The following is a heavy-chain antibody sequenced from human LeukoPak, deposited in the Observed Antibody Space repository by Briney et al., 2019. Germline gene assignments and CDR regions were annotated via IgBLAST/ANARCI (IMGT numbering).Heavy chain of an antibody. V-gene: IGHV3-30*18. Sequence: GGSLSLSWAFAGFTINRYGLHWVHQAPGKGLEWVAVISYDGSNEYFADSVKGRFTISRDNSKNTLFLQMNSLRAEDTAMYYCAKNRNTYAYIPIRYYFDYWGQGTLVTVSS. D-gene: IGHD3-16*01. CDR1: GFTINRYG. CDR2: ISYDGSNE. CDR3: AKNRNTYAYIPIRYYFDY. J-gene: IGHJ4*02.